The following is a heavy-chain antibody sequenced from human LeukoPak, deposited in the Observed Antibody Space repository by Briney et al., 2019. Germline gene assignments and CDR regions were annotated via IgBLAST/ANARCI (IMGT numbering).Heavy chain of an antibody. CDR3: ARGVLMVYATYNWFDP. V-gene: IGHV6-1*01. D-gene: IGHD2-8*01. CDR2: TYNSYKGYT. Sequence: SQTLTLTCAISGDSVSSNSAAWNWIRQCPSRGLEWLGRTYNSYKGYTDYALSVKSRITINPDSSKNQFSLQLNSVTPADTAVYYCARGVLMVYATYNWFDPWGQGTLVTVSS. J-gene: IGHJ5*02. CDR1: GDSVSSNSAA.